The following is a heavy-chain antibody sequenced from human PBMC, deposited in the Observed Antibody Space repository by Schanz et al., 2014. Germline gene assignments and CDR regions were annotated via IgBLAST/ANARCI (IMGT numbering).Heavy chain of an antibody. CDR1: GFTISSYA. D-gene: IGHD3-10*01. CDR3: ARLPVGYGSGIWDV. CDR2: ISGSGGST. Sequence: EVHLVESGGGLVKRGGSLRLSCAASGFTISSYAMHWVRQAPGKGLEWVSAISGSGGSTYYADSVKGRFTISRDNAKNSLYLQMNSLRAEDTAVYYCARLPVGYGSGIWDVWGQGTTVAVSS. J-gene: IGHJ6*02. V-gene: IGHV3-21*04.